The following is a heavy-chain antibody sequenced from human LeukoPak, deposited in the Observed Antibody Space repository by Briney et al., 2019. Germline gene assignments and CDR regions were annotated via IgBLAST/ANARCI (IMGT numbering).Heavy chain of an antibody. V-gene: IGHV1-69*05. CDR2: IIPIFGTA. CDR3: ARSHYYDSSGYYTDAFDI. J-gene: IGHJ3*02. D-gene: IGHD3-22*01. CDR1: GGTFSSYA. Sequence: SVKVSCKASGGTFSSYAISWVRQAPGQGLEWMGGIIPIFGTANYAQKFQGRVTITTDESTSTAYMELSSLRSEDTAVYYCARSHYYDSSGYYTDAFDIWGQGTMVTVSS.